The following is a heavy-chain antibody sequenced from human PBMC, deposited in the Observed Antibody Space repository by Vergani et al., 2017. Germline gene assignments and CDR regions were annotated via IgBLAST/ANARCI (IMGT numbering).Heavy chain of an antibody. V-gene: IGHV3-30-3*01. CDR1: GFTFSSYA. Sequence: QVQLVESGGGVVQPGRSLRLSCAASGFTFSSYAMHWVRQAPGKGLEWVAVISYDGSNKYYADSVKGRFTISRDNSKNTLYLQMNSLRAEDTAVYYCARDHFLERLYYEFWSGYSPLDYWGQGTLVTVSS. CDR2: ISYDGSNK. D-gene: IGHD3-3*01. J-gene: IGHJ4*02. CDR3: ARDHFLERLYYEFWSGYSPLDY.